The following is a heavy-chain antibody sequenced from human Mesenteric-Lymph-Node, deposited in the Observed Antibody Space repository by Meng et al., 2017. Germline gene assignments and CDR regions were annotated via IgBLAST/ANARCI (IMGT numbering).Heavy chain of an antibody. CDR3: ARDKYKDTAMVTDFYYGMDV. V-gene: IGHV3-30*04. D-gene: IGHD5-18*01. J-gene: IGHJ6*02. CDR1: GFTFSSYA. CDR2: ISYDGSNK. Sequence: GESLKISCAASGFTFSSYAMSWVRQAPGKGLEWVAVISYDGSNKYYADSVKGRFTISRDNSKNTLYLQMNSLRAEDTAVYYCARDKYKDTAMVTDFYYGMDVWGQGTTVTVSS.